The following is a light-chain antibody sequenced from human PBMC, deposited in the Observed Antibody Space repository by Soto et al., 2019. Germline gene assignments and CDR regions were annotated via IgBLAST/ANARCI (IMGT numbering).Light chain of an antibody. Sequence: EIVLTQSPATLSLSPGERATLSCRASQSVTNSLAWYQQKPGQAPRLLVYDASNRATGIPTRFSGSGSGTDFTLTISNLEPEDFAVYYCQQHISWPLTLGGGTKVDIK. CDR1: QSVTNS. CDR2: DAS. J-gene: IGKJ4*01. V-gene: IGKV3-11*01. CDR3: QQHISWPLT.